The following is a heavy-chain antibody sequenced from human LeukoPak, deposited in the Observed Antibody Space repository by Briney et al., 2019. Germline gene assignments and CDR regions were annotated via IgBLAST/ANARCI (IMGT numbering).Heavy chain of an antibody. Sequence: GGSLRLSCAASGFTFSSHGMHWVRQAPGKGLEWLTFISYNGRSKFFGDSVKGRFTISRDNSKSTLYLQMNSLTAEDSAVYFCTAEDFQVSHAFDIWGQGTMVIVSS. CDR3: TAEDFQVSHAFDI. J-gene: IGHJ3*02. CDR1: GFTFSSHG. V-gene: IGHV3-30*19. D-gene: IGHD3-22*01. CDR2: ISYNGRSK.